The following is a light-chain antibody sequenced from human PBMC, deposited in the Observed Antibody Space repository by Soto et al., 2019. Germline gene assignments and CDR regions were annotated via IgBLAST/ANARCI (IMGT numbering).Light chain of an antibody. CDR2: GAS. CDR3: QQYNNWPPDRT. CDR1: QSVGSN. V-gene: IGKV3-15*01. Sequence: EIVMTQSPATLSASPGERATLSCRASQSVGSNLAWYQQKPGQAPRLLIYGASTMATGIPARFSGSGSGTELALTLSSRQSEAFAIYFCQQYNNWPPDRTFGQGTKVEIK. J-gene: IGKJ1*01.